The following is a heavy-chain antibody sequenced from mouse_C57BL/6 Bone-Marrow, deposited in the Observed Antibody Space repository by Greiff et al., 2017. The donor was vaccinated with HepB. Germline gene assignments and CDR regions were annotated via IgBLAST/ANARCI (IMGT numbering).Heavy chain of an antibody. J-gene: IGHJ3*01. CDR3: AREGDGYYSAWFAY. D-gene: IGHD2-3*01. V-gene: IGHV3-6*01. Sequence: VQLQQSGPGLVKPSQSLSLTCSVTGYSITSGYYWNWIRQFPGNKLEWMGYISYDGSNNYNPSLKNRISITRDTSKNQFFLKLNSVTTEDTATYYCAREGDGYYSAWFAYWGQGTLVTVSA. CDR1: GYSITSGYY. CDR2: ISYDGSN.